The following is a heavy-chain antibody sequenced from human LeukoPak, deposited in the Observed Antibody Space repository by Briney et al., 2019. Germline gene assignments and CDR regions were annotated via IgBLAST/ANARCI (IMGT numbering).Heavy chain of an antibody. CDR3: ARDPDSSGYRRAFEI. J-gene: IGHJ3*02. V-gene: IGHV3-7*01. CDR1: GYMFSSYE. CDR2: IKQDGSEK. Sequence: PGGSLRLSCAASGYMFSSYEMKWARQAPGKGLEWVANIKQDGSEKYYVDSVKGRFTISRDNAKNSLYLQMNSLRAEDTAVYYCARDPDSSGYRRAFEIWGQGTMVTVSS. D-gene: IGHD3-22*01.